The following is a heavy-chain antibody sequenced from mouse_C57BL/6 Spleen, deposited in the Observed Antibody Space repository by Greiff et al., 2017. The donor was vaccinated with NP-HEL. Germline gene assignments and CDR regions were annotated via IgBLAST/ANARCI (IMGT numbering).Heavy chain of an antibody. V-gene: IGHV3-6*01. CDR2: ISYDGSN. Sequence: DVKLQESGPGLVKPSQSLSLTCSVTGYSITSGYYWNWIRQFPGNKLEWMGYISYDGSNNYNPSLKNRIPITRDTSKNQFFLKLNSVTTEDTATYYCARGKWIYDGYFPWFAYWGQGTLVTVSA. D-gene: IGHD2-3*01. J-gene: IGHJ3*01. CDR3: ARGKWIYDGYFPWFAY. CDR1: GYSITSGYY.